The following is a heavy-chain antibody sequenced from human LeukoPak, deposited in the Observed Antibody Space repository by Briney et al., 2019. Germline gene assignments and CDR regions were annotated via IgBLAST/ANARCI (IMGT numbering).Heavy chain of an antibody. V-gene: IGHV1-69*13. Sequence: SVKVSCKASGGTFSSYAISWVRHAPGQGLEWMGRIFPTFATANYAQKFQGRVTITADESTSTAYMELSSLRSEDTAVYYCARESGSYEAYFDYWGQGTLVTVSS. J-gene: IGHJ4*02. CDR1: GGTFSSYA. CDR2: IFPTFATA. CDR3: ARESGSYEAYFDY. D-gene: IGHD1-26*01.